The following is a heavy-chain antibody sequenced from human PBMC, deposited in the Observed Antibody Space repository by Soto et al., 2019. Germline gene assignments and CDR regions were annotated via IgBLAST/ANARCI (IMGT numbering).Heavy chain of an antibody. CDR2: ISSSSSYT. J-gene: IGHJ4*02. Sequence: GGSLRLSCAASGFTFSDYYMSWIRQAPGKGLEWVSYISSSSSYTNYADSVKGRFTISRDNANNSLYLQMNSLRAEDTAVYYCARDPGYYDSSGYPAPFDYWGQGTLVTVSS. CDR3: ARDPGYYDSSGYPAPFDY. D-gene: IGHD3-22*01. CDR1: GFTFSDYY. V-gene: IGHV3-11*06.